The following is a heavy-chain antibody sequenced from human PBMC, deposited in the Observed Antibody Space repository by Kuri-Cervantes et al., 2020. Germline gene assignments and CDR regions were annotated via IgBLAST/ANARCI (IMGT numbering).Heavy chain of an antibody. D-gene: IGHD3-10*01. V-gene: IGHV1-8*01. CDR1: GYTFTSYD. J-gene: IGHJ4*02. CDR2: MNPNSGNT. CDR3: ARGPGGSMVRGRGSPPKKYYFDY. Sequence: ASVKVSCKASGYTFTSYDINWVRQATGQGLEWMGWMNPNSGNTGYAQKFQGRVTMTRNTSISTAYMELSSLRSEDTAVYYCARGPGGSMVRGRGSPPKKYYFDYWGQGTLVTVSS.